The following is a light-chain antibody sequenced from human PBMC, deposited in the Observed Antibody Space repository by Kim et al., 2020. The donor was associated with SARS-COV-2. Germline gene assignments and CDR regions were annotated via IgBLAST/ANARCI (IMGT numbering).Light chain of an antibody. V-gene: IGKV1-5*01. CDR2: DAS. J-gene: IGKJ1*01. Sequence: SSLGDRVTITGRARQGIGAWLAWYQQKPGKAPTLLIFDASSLQSGVPSRFSGSGSGTQFTLSIRGLQPDDFGTSFCQQYSRDSRAFGQGTKVEIK. CDR1: QGIGAW. CDR3: QQYSRDSRA.